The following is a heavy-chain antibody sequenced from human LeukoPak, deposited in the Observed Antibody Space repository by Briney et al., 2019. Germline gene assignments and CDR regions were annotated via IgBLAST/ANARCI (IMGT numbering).Heavy chain of an antibody. CDR1: GDSIRSGDSY. CDR3: ARLPITKRAMDV. CDR2: IYYVGSP. D-gene: IGHD3-3*01. V-gene: IGHV4-39*01. J-gene: IGHJ6*02. Sequence: SETLSLTCSVSGDSIRSGDSYWGWIRQNPWKGLEWIGSIYYVGSPHYNPSLNSRQVTMSVDTLKNQFSLELTSVTAADTAVYYCARLPITKRAMDVWGQGTTVTVSS.